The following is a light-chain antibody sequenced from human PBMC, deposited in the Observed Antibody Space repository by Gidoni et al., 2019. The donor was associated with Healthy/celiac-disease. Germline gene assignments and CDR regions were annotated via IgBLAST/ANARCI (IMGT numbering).Light chain of an antibody. V-gene: IGLV3-21*04. J-gene: IGLJ1*01. CDR2: YDS. CDR1: NIGSKS. Sequence: SYVLTQPPSVSVAPGKTARITCGGNNIGSKSVHWYQQKPGQAPVLVIYYDSDRPSGIPERFSGSNSGNTATLTISRVEAGDEADYYCQVWDSSSLGVFGTGTKVTVL. CDR3: QVWDSSSLGV.